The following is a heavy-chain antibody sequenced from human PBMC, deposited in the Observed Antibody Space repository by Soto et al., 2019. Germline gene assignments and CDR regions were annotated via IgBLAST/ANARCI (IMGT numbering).Heavy chain of an antibody. CDR2: ISLYSDGT. V-gene: IGHV1-18*01. CDR3: ARGGDGLDEVYYYGMDV. J-gene: IGHJ6*02. CDR1: GYTFSNYG. Sequence: ASVKVSCKTSGYTFSNYGITWVRQAPGQPLEWLGWISLYSDGTNYAQKFQGRVSMTTDTSTTTAYMELRSLRSEDTAVYYCARGGDGLDEVYYYGMDVWGQGTTVTVSS. D-gene: IGHD3-16*01.